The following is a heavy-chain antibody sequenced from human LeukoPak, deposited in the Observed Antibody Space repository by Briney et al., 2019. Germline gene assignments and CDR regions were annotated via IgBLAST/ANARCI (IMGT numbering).Heavy chain of an antibody. V-gene: IGHV1-24*01. D-gene: IGHD2/OR15-2a*01. Sequence: ASVKVSCKVSGYTLTELSMHWVRQAPGKGLEWMGGFDPEDGETIYAQKFQGRVTMTEDTSTDTAYMELSSLRSEDTAVYYCATYYSEYWYFDYWGQGTLVTVSS. J-gene: IGHJ4*02. CDR2: FDPEDGET. CDR1: GYTLTELS. CDR3: ATYYSEYWYFDY.